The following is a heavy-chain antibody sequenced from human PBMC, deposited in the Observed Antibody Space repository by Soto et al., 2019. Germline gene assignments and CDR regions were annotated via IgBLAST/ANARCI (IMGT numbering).Heavy chain of an antibody. Sequence: PSETLSLTCTVSSDSSGSSSYFWGWVRQPPGKGLEWIANFSYGGSTNYNPSLKSRVTISVDTSKNQFSLKLTSVTAADTAVYYCARDKITGLFDYWGQGTLVTVSS. CDR3: ARDKITGLFDY. J-gene: IGHJ4*02. V-gene: IGHV4-61*05. CDR1: SDSSGSSSYF. D-gene: IGHD2-8*02. CDR2: FSYGGST.